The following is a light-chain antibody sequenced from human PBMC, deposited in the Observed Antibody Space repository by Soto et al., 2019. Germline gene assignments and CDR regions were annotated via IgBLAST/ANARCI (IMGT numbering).Light chain of an antibody. Sequence: EIVLTQSPGTLSLSPGERATLSCRASQSVSSSYLAWYQQKPGQAPRLLIYGASSRATGIPDRFSGSGSGTDFTPTFSRLEPEDFAVYYCQQYGRSPLTFGGGTKVEIK. CDR2: GAS. V-gene: IGKV3-20*01. CDR3: QQYGRSPLT. CDR1: QSVSSSY. J-gene: IGKJ4*01.